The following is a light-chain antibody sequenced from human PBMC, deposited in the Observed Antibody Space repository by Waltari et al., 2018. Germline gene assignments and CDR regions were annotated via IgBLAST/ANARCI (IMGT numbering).Light chain of an antibody. CDR3: QQYDGSILT. CDR2: GAS. V-gene: IGKV3-20*01. Sequence: IVLTQSPDTLSLSPGQRATLSCRASQTINNNFLVWYQQKPGQAPRPRIHGASSRATGFPDRFSGSGSGTDFTLTISRLEPEDVAVYYCQQYDGSILTFGGGTKVEI. CDR1: QTINNNF. J-gene: IGKJ4*01.